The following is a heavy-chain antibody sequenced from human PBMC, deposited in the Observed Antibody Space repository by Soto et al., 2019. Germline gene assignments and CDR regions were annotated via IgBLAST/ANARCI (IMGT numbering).Heavy chain of an antibody. CDR3: AREFIEVAVFES. CDR2: ITPILGEA. D-gene: IGHD6-19*01. J-gene: IGHJ4*02. V-gene: IGHV1-69*08. Sequence: QVQLVQSGAEVKKHGSSVKLSCKAYGVNFGSYSLSWMRQAPGQGLEWMGRITPILGEANSAQKFQDRVTITADRFTNIAYMEMSSLRSEDTAVYYCAREFIEVAVFESWGQGTLVTVSS. CDR1: GVNFGSYS.